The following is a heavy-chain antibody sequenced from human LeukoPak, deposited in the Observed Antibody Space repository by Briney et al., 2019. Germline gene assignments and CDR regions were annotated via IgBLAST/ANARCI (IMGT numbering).Heavy chain of an antibody. D-gene: IGHD6-13*01. CDR3: ARDGIAAGGSVGY. CDR1: GYTFTGYY. J-gene: IGHJ4*02. V-gene: IGHV1-2*02. CDR2: INPNSGGT. Sequence: ASVKVSCKASGYTFTGYYMHWVRQAPGQGLEWMGWINPNSGGTNYAQKFQGRVTMTRGTSISTAYMELSRLRSDDTAVYYCARDGIAAGGSVGYWGQGTLVTVSS.